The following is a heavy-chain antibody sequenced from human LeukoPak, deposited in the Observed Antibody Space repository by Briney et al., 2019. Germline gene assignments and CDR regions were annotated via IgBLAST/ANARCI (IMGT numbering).Heavy chain of an antibody. J-gene: IGHJ5*02. CDR2: IHYSGDT. V-gene: IGHV4-31*03. Sequence: PSETLSLTCTVSGGSVRGPDYSWSWIRQHPGKGLEWIAYIHYSGDTYANPSLKGRVTSSLDTSKRQFSLRLSSVTAADTAVYYCARLIAARPDEDRWGQGTLVTVSS. D-gene: IGHD6-6*01. CDR3: ARLIAARPDEDR. CDR1: GGSVRGPDYS.